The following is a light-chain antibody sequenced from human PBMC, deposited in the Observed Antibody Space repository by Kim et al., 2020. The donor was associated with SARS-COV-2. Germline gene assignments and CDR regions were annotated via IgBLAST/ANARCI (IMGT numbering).Light chain of an antibody. Sequence: EIVMTQSPATLSVSPGERATLSCRASQTISTNLAWYQQRPGQAPRLLIHSAATRATGVPASFSGSGSGTEFTLTITSLQSEDFAVYYCQQCYDWPRTFGQGTKVDIK. CDR2: SAA. V-gene: IGKV3-15*01. CDR1: QTISTN. CDR3: QQCYDWPRT. J-gene: IGKJ1*01.